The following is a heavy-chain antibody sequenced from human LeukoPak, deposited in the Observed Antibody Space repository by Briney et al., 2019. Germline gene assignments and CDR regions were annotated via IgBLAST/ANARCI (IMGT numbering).Heavy chain of an antibody. CDR2: INPSGGST. J-gene: IGHJ6*03. CDR3: AREVVVVPAAINYYYYYYMDV. D-gene: IGHD2-2*01. V-gene: IGHV1-46*01. Sequence: ASVKVSCKASGYTFTSYYMHWVRQAPGQGLEWMGIINPSGGSTSYAQKFQGRVTMTRDTSTSTVYMELSSLRSEDTAVYYCAREVVVVPAAINYYYYYYMDVWGKGTTVTVSS. CDR1: GYTFTSYY.